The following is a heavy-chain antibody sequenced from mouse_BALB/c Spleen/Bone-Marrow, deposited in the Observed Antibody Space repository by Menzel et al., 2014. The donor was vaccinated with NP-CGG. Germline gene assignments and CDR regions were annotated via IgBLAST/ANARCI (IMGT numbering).Heavy chain of an antibody. CDR3: SRGVLAYFDY. CDR1: GYAFTNYN. J-gene: IGHJ2*01. D-gene: IGHD2-14*01. Sequence: EVQLQQSGPELVKPGASVKVSCKASGYAFTNYNMNWVKQGHGKSLEWIGYIDPYSGGTNYNQKFRGKATLTVDRSSSTAYMYLNSLTSEDSAVYYCSRGVLAYFDYWGQGTTLTVSS. V-gene: IGHV1S135*01. CDR2: IDPYSGGT.